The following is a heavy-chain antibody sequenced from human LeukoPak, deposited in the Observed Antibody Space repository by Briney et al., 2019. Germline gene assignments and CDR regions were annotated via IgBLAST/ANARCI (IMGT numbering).Heavy chain of an antibody. J-gene: IGHJ5*02. Sequence: PGGPLRLSCTASGFTHGVYAMSWLRQAPGKGLEWVGFIRSKAYGGTTEYAASVKGRFTISRDDSKSIAYLQMNSLKTEDTAVYYCTRDSGSPWGQGTLVTVSS. CDR2: IRSKAYGGTT. CDR3: TRDSGSP. V-gene: IGHV3-49*03. D-gene: IGHD3-10*01. CDR1: GFTHGVYA.